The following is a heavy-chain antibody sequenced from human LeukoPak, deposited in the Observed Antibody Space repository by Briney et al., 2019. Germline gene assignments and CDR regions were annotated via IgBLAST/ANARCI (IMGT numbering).Heavy chain of an antibody. J-gene: IGHJ6*02. D-gene: IGHD6-13*01. CDR1: GYTFTSYG. V-gene: IGHV1-18*01. CDR2: ISAYNGNT. CDR3: ARGLGSSPRLGMDV. Sequence: GASVKVSCKASGYTFTSYGISWVRQAPGQGLEWMGWISAYNGNTNYAQKLQGRVTMTTETTTSTDYMEQRSLRSDDTAVYYCARGLGSSPRLGMDVWGQGTTVTVSS.